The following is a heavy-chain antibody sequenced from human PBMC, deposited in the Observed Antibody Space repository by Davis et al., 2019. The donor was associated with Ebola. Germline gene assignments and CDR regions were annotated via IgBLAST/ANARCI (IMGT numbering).Heavy chain of an antibody. CDR2: ISSSGSTI. D-gene: IGHD2-21*02. V-gene: IGHV3-48*04. CDR1: GFTFSSYS. Sequence: GGSLRLSCAASGFTFSSYSMNWVRQAPGKGLEWVSYISSSGSTIYYADSVKGRFTISRDNAKNSLYLQMNSLRAEDTAVYYCARDQAYCGGDCYPPYGMDVWGQGTTVTVSS. CDR3: ARDQAYCGGDCYPPYGMDV. J-gene: IGHJ6*02.